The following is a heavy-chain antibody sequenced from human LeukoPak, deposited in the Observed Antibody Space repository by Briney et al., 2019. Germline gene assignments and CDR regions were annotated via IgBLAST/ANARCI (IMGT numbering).Heavy chain of an antibody. D-gene: IGHD1-26*01. CDR3: AREIIGRASFLDY. J-gene: IGHJ4*02. CDR2: VKEDGSVK. V-gene: IGHV3-7*01. Sequence: GGSLRLSCAVSGFTFSTFWMSWVRQAPGKGLERVANVKEDGSVKFYLDSVKGRFTISRDNAKSSLYLQLDSLRAEDTAVYFCAREIIGRASFLDYWGQGTLVTVSS. CDR1: GFTFSTFW.